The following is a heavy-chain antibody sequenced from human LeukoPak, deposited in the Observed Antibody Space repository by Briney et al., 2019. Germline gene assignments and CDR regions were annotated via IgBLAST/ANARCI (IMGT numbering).Heavy chain of an antibody. Sequence: GSLRLSCAVSGFTFSNYSMNWVRQAPGKGLEWVSYISSSGSTKYYADSVKGRFTISRDNAKNSLYLQMNSLRGEDTAVYYCASGAAVGTSRFDFWGQGTLVTVSS. CDR3: ASGAAVGTSRFDF. CDR1: GFTFSNYS. V-gene: IGHV3-48*01. D-gene: IGHD6-13*01. J-gene: IGHJ4*02. CDR2: ISSSGSTK.